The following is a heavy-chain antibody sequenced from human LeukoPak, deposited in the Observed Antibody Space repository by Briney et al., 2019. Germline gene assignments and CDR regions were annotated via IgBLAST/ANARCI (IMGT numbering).Heavy chain of an antibody. Sequence: GASVKVSCKASGYTFTSYDINWVRQATGQGLEWMGWMNPNSGNTGYAQKFQGRVTMTRNTSISTAYMELSSLRSEDTAVYYCAGRRGRAPFLFDYWGQGTLVTVSS. J-gene: IGHJ4*02. CDR3: AGRRGRAPFLFDY. V-gene: IGHV1-8*01. CDR1: GYTFTSYD. D-gene: IGHD3-16*01. CDR2: MNPNSGNT.